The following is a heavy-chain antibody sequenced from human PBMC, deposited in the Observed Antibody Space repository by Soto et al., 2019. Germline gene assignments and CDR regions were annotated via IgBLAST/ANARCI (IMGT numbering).Heavy chain of an antibody. CDR3: AREYYCRSTSCYGAGYFDD. Sequence: SVKVSCKASGGTFSSYAISWVRQAPGQGLEWMGGIIPIFGTANYAQKFQGRVTITADESTSTAYMELGSLRSEDTAVYYCAREYYCRSTSCYGAGYFDDWGQGTLVTVAS. D-gene: IGHD2-2*01. V-gene: IGHV1-69*13. J-gene: IGHJ4*02. CDR1: GGTFSSYA. CDR2: IIPIFGTA.